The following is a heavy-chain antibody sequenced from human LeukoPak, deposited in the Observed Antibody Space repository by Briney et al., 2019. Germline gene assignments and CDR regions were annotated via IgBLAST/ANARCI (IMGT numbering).Heavy chain of an antibody. J-gene: IGHJ4*02. Sequence: SETLSLTCTVSGYSITSGYYWGWIRQPPGKGLEWIGYIYYSGSTNYNPSLKSRVTISVDTSKNQFSLKLSSVTAADTAVYYCARCRNWNFDYWGQGTLVTVSS. CDR3: ARCRNWNFDY. CDR1: GYSITSGYY. CDR2: IYYSGST. V-gene: IGHV4-61*01. D-gene: IGHD1-1*01.